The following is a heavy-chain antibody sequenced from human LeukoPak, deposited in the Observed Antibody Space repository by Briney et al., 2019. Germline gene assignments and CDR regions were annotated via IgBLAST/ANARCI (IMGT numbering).Heavy chain of an antibody. CDR3: AKDAGAWWLVRDYYYMDV. D-gene: IGHD6-19*01. CDR2: ISGSGGST. Sequence: GGSLRLSCAASGFTFSSYGMSWVRQAPGKGLEWVSAISGSGGSTYYADSVKGRFTISRDNSKNTLYLQMNSLRAEDTAVYYCAKDAGAWWLVRDYYYMDVWGKGTTVTVSS. V-gene: IGHV3-23*01. J-gene: IGHJ6*03. CDR1: GFTFSSYG.